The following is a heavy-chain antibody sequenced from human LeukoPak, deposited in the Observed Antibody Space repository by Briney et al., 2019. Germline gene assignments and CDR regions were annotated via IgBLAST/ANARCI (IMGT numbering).Heavy chain of an antibody. CDR2: IYPTSGDI. D-gene: IGHD6-19*01. Sequence: GASVKVSCKASGYTFTSYYMHWVRQAPGQGLEWMGWIYPTSGDIDYSHIFEGRVTMTRDTSTSTAYMELSRLRSDDTAVYYCARAAIAVAGDYHYHYMDVWGKGTTVTVSS. CDR3: ARAAIAVAGDYHYHYMDV. V-gene: IGHV1-2*02. CDR1: GYTFTSYY. J-gene: IGHJ6*03.